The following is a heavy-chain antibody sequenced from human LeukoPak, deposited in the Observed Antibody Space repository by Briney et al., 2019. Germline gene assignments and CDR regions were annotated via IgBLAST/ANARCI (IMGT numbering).Heavy chain of an antibody. CDR3: ARDVAKPYYDLWSGYQSYYYYYYGMDV. CDR1: GFTFSSYW. CDR2: IKQDGSEK. Sequence: GGSLRLSCAASGFTFSSYWMSWVRQAPGKGLEWVANIKQDGSEKYYVDSVKGRFTISRDNAKNSLYLQMNSLRAEDTAVYYCARDVAKPYYDLWSGYQSYYYYYYGMDVWGQGTTVTVSS. V-gene: IGHV3-7*01. J-gene: IGHJ6*02. D-gene: IGHD3-3*01.